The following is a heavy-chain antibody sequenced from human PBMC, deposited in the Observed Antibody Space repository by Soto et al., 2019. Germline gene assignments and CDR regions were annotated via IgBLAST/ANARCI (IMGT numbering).Heavy chain of an antibody. CDR2: INPSGGST. CDR1: GYTFTSYY. J-gene: IGHJ6*02. CDR3: ARDGSFLHSGMDV. Sequence: ASVKVSCKASGYTFTSYYMHWVRQAPGQGLDWMGIINPSGGSTSYAQKFQGRVTMTRDTSTSTVYMELSSLRSEDTAVYYCARDGSFLHSGMDVWGQGTTVTVSS. D-gene: IGHD3-10*01. V-gene: IGHV1-46*01.